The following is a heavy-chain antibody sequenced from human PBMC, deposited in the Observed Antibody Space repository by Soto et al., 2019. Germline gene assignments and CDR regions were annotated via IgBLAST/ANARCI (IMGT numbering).Heavy chain of an antibody. V-gene: IGHV4-30-4*01. J-gene: IGHJ5*01. Sequence: SETLSLTCSVSGDSISNLDYFWAWIRQPPGQALEYIGYIYKSTTTYYNPSFESRVAISVDTSKSQFSLNVTSVTAADTAVYFCARGRYCLTGRCFPNWFDSWGQGAMVTVSS. D-gene: IGHD7-27*01. CDR2: IYKSTTT. CDR1: GDSISNLDYF. CDR3: ARGRYCLTGRCFPNWFDS.